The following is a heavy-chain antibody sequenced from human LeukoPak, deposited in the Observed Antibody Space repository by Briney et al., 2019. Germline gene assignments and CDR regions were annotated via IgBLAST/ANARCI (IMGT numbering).Heavy chain of an antibody. D-gene: IGHD5-18*01. CDR2: IYYSGNT. CDR1: GASISSYY. J-gene: IGHJ6*02. V-gene: IGHV4-59*01. Sequence: SETLSLTCTVSGASISSYYWNWIRQPPGKGLEWIGYIYYSGNTNYNPSLKSRVTISIDTSKNQFSLKLSSVTAADTAVYYCARLVEPLDTAMNYCYHGMDVWGQGTTVTVSS. CDR3: ARLVEPLDTAMNYCYHGMDV.